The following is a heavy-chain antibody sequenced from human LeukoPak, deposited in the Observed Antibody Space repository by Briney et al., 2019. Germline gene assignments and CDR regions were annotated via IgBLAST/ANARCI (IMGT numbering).Heavy chain of an antibody. CDR2: IIPIFGIA. CDR3: ARDEGIAVAGVFDY. CDR1: GGTFSSYA. V-gene: IGHV1-69*04. Sequence: SVKVSCKASGGTFSSYAISWVRQAPGQGLEWMGRIIPIFGIANYAQKFQGRVTITADKSTSTAYMEPSSLRSEDTAVYYCARDEGIAVAGVFDYWGQGTLVTVSS. D-gene: IGHD6-19*01. J-gene: IGHJ4*02.